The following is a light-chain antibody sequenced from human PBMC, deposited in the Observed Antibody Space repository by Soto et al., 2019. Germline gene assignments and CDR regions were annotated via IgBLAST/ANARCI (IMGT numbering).Light chain of an antibody. V-gene: IGLV2-14*01. CDR1: SSDIGGYNY. CDR2: EVS. J-gene: IGLJ3*02. CDR3: CSYTSGSTRL. Sequence: QSALTQPASVSGSPGQSITISCTGTSSDIGGYNYVSWYQQHPGKAPKLIIYEVSDRPSGVSNRFSGSKSGNTASLTISGLQAEDEADYYCCSYTSGSTRLFGGGTKVTVL.